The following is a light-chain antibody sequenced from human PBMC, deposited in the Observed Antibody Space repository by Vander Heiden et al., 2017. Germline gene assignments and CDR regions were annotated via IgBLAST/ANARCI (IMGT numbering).Light chain of an antibody. V-gene: IGKV4-1*01. Sequence: IVLTQPPGSLAVSLGERATINCKPSQSVLYSSNNKNYLAWYQQKPGQPPKLLIYWASTRESGVPDRFSGSGSGTDFTLTISSLQAEDVAVYYCQQYYSTPLTFGGGTKVEIK. CDR3: QQYYSTPLT. CDR1: QSVLYSSNNKNY. J-gene: IGKJ4*01. CDR2: WAS.